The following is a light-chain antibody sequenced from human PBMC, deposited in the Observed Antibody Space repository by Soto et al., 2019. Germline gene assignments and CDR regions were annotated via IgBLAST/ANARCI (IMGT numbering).Light chain of an antibody. J-gene: IGKJ2*01. V-gene: IGKV1D-12*01. CDR1: RDISSL. CDR2: AAS. CDR3: QQADSFPIT. Sequence: DIQMTQSPSSVSASVGDRVTITCRASRDISSLLAWYQQKPGMAPKLLIYAASRLQSGVPARFSGSGYGTDFSLTISSLQTEDFATYYCQQADSFPITFGQGTRLEIK.